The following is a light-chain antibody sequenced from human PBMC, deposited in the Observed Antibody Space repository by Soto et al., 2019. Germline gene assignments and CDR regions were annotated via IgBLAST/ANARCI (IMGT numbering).Light chain of an antibody. CDR2: KAS. J-gene: IGKJ1*01. CDR3: QQYNSYPWT. Sequence: DIQMTQSPSTLSASVGDRVTITCRASQSISSWLAGYQQKPGKAPKLLIYKASSLESGVPSRFSGSVSGKEFTLTISSLQPDDFATYFCQQYNSYPWTLGQGTKVEIK. V-gene: IGKV1-5*03. CDR1: QSISSW.